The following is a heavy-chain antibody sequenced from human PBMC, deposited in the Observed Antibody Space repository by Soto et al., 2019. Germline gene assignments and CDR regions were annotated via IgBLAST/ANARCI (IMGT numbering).Heavy chain of an antibody. CDR3: ANREGSGYQPYNWFDP. Sequence: EVQLLESGGGLVQPGGSLRLSCAASGFTFSSYAMSWVRQAPGKGLEWVSAISGSGGSTYYADSVKGRFTISRDNSKNSVDLQMNSRRAEDTAVYYCANREGSGYQPYNWFDPWGQGTLVTVSS. CDR2: ISGSGGST. CDR1: GFTFSSYA. V-gene: IGHV3-23*01. D-gene: IGHD3-3*01. J-gene: IGHJ5*02.